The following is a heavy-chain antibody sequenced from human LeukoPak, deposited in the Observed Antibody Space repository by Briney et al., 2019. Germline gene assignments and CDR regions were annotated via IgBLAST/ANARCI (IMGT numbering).Heavy chain of an antibody. J-gene: IGHJ4*02. V-gene: IGHV3-23*01. CDR2: ISDSGGST. Sequence: GGSLRLSCAASGFTFSNYAMNRVRQAPGKGLEWVSSISDSGGSTYYADSVKGRFTISRDNSKNTLFLQMNSLRAEDTAIYYCAKDRALHQFDYWGQGTLVTVSS. CDR1: GFTFSNYA. CDR3: AKDRALHQFDY.